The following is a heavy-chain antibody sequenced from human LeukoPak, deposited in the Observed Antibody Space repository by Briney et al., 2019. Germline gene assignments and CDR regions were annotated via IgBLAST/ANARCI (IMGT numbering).Heavy chain of an antibody. D-gene: IGHD2-15*01. CDR2: TYYRSKWYN. Sequence: SQTLSLTCAISGDSVSSNSAAWNWIRPSPSRGLEWLGRTYYRSKWYNDYAVSVKSRITINPDTSKNQFSLQLNSVTPEDTAVYYCARGGLAFSWWREESAYAFDIWGQGTMVTVSS. CDR3: ARGGLAFSWWREESAYAFDI. J-gene: IGHJ3*02. CDR1: GDSVSSNSAA. V-gene: IGHV6-1*01.